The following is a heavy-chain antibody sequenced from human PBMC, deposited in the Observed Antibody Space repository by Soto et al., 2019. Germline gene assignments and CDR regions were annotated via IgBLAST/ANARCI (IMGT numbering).Heavy chain of an antibody. D-gene: IGHD6-13*01. CDR2: ISGSGGST. CDR3: ANGIGSSRWYGDAFDI. J-gene: IGHJ3*02. V-gene: IGHV3-23*01. CDR1: GFTFSSYA. Sequence: GGSLRLSCAASGFTFSSYAMSWVRQAPGKGLEWVSAISGSGGSTYYADSVKGRFTISRDNSKNTLYLQMNSLRAEDTAVYYCANGIGSSRWYGDAFDIWGQGTMVTVSS.